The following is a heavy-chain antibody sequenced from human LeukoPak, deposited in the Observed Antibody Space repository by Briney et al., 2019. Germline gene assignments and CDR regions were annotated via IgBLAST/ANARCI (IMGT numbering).Heavy chain of an antibody. CDR1: GFTVSNNY. CDR2: IYSGGST. CDR3: HQLGTFDI. V-gene: IGHV3-66*01. D-gene: IGHD5-24*01. J-gene: IGHJ3*02. Sequence: GGSLRLSCAVSGFTVSNNYMSWVRQAPGKGLEWVSVIYSGGSTYYANSVKGRFSISRDNSKNTVYPQMNSLRAEDTAVYYCHQLGTFDIWGQGTMVTVSS.